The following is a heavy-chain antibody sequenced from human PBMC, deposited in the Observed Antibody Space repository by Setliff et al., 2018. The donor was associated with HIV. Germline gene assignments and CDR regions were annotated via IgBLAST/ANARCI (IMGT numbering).Heavy chain of an antibody. CDR2: ITGGGGST. CDR1: GFSFRSYA. J-gene: IGHJ4*02. D-gene: IGHD3-22*01. V-gene: IGHV3-23*01. Sequence: PGGSLRLSCKASGFSFRSYAMSWVRQAPGKGLEWVSGITGGGGSTYYADSVKGRSTISRDNSGDTLYLHINSLRAEDTAVYYCAKASRGEYYDNSGFFVTYFDYWGQGKLVTVS. CDR3: AKASRGEYYDNSGFFVTYFDY.